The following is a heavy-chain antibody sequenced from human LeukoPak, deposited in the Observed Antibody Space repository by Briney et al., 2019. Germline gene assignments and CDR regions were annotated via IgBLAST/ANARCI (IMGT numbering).Heavy chain of an antibody. CDR1: GYTFTGYY. V-gene: IGHV1-2*02. CDR2: IYPNTGAT. Sequence: ASLKVSCKASGYTFTGYYMHWVRQAPGQGREWMGWIYPNTGATKYAQKFQGRVTMTRDTSISTAYMELSGLRSDDTAVYYCGTLLSNGPFDYWGQGSLVTVSS. J-gene: IGHJ4*02. CDR3: GTLLSNGPFDY.